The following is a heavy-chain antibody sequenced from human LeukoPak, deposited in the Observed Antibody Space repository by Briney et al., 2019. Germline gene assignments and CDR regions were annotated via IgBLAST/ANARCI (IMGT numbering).Heavy chain of an antibody. CDR1: GFTFSSYA. J-gene: IGHJ4*02. CDR2: ISGSGGST. V-gene: IGHV3-23*01. Sequence: GGSLRLSCAASGFTFSSYAMSWVRQAPGKGLEWVSAISGSGGSTYYADSVKGRSTISRGNSKNTLYLQMNSLRAEDTAVYYCAKDNIYPYSSSWYVDYWGQGTLVTVSS. CDR3: AKDNIYPYSSSWYVDY. D-gene: IGHD6-13*01.